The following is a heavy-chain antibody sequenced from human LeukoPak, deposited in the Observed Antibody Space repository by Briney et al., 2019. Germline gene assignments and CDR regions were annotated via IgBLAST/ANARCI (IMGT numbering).Heavy chain of an antibody. D-gene: IGHD6-13*01. V-gene: IGHV3-23*01. J-gene: IGHJ4*02. CDR1: GFTFSNYV. CDR3: ARRGAAGTYYFDY. Sequence: GGSLRLSCAASGFTFSNYVMSWVRQAPGKGLEWVSAISGSGGGIYYADSVKGRFTISRDNSKNTLYLQTNSLRAEDTAVYYCARRGAAGTYYFDYWGQGTLVTVSS. CDR2: ISGSGGGI.